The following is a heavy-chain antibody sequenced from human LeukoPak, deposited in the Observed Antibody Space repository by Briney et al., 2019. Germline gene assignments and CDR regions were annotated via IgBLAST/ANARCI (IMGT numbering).Heavy chain of an antibody. CDR3: AAGLTGIGPLGY. D-gene: IGHD1-14*01. CDR2: INLNSGGT. V-gene: IGHV1-2*02. J-gene: IGHJ4*02. Sequence: ASVKVSCKASGYTFTGYYMHWVRQAPGQGLEWMGWINLNSGGTNYAQKFQGRVTMTRDTSTSTVYMELSSLRSEDTAVYYCAAGLTGIGPLGYWGQGTLVTVSS. CDR1: GYTFTGYY.